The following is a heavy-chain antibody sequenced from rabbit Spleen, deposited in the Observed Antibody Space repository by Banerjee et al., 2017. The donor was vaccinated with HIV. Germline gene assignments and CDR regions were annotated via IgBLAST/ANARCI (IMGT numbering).Heavy chain of an antibody. V-gene: IGHV1S47*01. J-gene: IGHJ3*01. CDR3: VRGASRSGAYSL. Sequence: QALLEETGGGLDQPGGSLPPSCKSSGFAFSNYGVSWVRQAPGKGLEWIGFIYPIFGNTYVANWVNGRFSISSHNAQNTLYLQLNSLTVADTATYFCVRGASRSGAYSLWGQGTLVTVS. CDR2: IYPIFGNT. D-gene: IGHD1-1*01. CDR1: GFAFSNYG.